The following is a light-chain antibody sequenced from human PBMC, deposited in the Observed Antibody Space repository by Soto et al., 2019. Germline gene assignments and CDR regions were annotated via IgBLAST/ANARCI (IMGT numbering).Light chain of an antibody. CDR2: FNG. CDR3: AAWDDSVTGRYV. Sequence: QSVLTQPPSASGTPGQRVTISCSGSSSNIGSNSVNWYQQFPGTAPKLLIYFNGQRPSGVPDRFSGSKSGTSASLAITGLQSEYEADYYCAAWDDSVTGRYVFGTGTKLTVL. V-gene: IGLV1-44*01. J-gene: IGLJ1*01. CDR1: SSNIGSNS.